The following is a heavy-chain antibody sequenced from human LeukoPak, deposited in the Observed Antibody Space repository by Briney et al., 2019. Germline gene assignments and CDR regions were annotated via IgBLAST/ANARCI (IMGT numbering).Heavy chain of an antibody. D-gene: IGHD5-18*01. CDR3: ASLPSRAMGRRSFDC. CDR2: IYYSGST. J-gene: IGHJ4*02. CDR1: GGSISSSSYY. V-gene: IGHV4-39*07. Sequence: SETLSLTCTVSGGSISSSSYYWGWIRQPPGKGLEWIGSIYYSGSTYYNPSLKSRVTISVDTSKNQFSLKLSSVTAADTAVYYCASLPSRAMGRRSFDCWGQGTLVTVSS.